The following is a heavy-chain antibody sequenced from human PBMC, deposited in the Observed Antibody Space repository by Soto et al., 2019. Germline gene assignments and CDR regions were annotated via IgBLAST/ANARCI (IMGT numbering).Heavy chain of an antibody. V-gene: IGHV1-69*06. Sequence: ASVKVSCKSSGGTFSSYAISWLRQAPGQGLEWMGGIIPIFGTANYAQKFQGRVTITADKSTSTAYMELSSLRSEDTAVYYCAREGSIAAREFDYWGQGTLVTSPQ. D-gene: IGHD6-6*01. J-gene: IGHJ4*02. CDR1: GGTFSSYA. CDR3: AREGSIAAREFDY. CDR2: IIPIFGTA.